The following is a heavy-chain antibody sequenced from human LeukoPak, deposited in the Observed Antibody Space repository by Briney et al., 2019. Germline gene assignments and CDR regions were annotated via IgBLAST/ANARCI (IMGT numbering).Heavy chain of an antibody. CDR3: ARDGGYCSGSSCYLKPFDY. Sequence: GGSLRLSCAASGFTFSSYSMNWVRQAPGKWLEWVSSISSSSSYIYYADSVKGRFTISRDNAKNSLYLQMNSLRAEDTAVYYCARDGGYCSGSSCYLKPFDYWGQGTLVTVSS. CDR2: ISSSSSYI. J-gene: IGHJ4*02. D-gene: IGHD2-15*01. V-gene: IGHV3-21*01. CDR1: GFTFSSYS.